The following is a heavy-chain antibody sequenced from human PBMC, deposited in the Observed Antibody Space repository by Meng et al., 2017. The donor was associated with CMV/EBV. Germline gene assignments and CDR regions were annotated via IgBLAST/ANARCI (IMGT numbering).Heavy chain of an antibody. CDR2: TYYRSKWYN. Sequence: GSSVSCTSAACNWIRQSPSRGLEWLGRTYYRSKWYNDYAVSVKSRITINPDTSKNQFSLQLNSVTPEDTAVYYCARGIAVAGTRFDYWGQGTLVTVSS. CDR3: ARGIAVAGTRFDY. V-gene: IGHV6-1*01. CDR1: GSSVSCTSAA. J-gene: IGHJ4*02. D-gene: IGHD6-19*01.